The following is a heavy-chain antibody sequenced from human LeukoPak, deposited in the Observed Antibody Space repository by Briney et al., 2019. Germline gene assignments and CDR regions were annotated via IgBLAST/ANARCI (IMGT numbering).Heavy chain of an antibody. CDR3: ARAGAYYDSSGYGGYWFDP. Sequence: ASVKVSCKASGGTFSSYAISWVRQAPGQGLEGMGGIIPIFGTANYAQKFQGRVTITADESTSTAYMELSSLRSEDTAVYYCARAGAYYDSSGYGGYWFDPWGQGTLVTVSS. D-gene: IGHD3-22*01. CDR2: IIPIFGTA. V-gene: IGHV1-69*01. CDR1: GGTFSSYA. J-gene: IGHJ5*02.